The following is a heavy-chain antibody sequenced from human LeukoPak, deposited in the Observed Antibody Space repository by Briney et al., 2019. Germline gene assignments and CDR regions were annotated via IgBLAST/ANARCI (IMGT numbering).Heavy chain of an antibody. J-gene: IGHJ4*02. CDR3: ARLGMGDDESPF. V-gene: IGHV3-21*01. D-gene: IGHD3-16*01. CDR2: ISGTSTYI. CDR1: GFTFSSYW. Sequence: GGSLRLSCAASGFTFSSYWMNWVRQAPGKGLEWVSSISGTSTYIYYADSVKGRFTISRDNAKNSLYLQMYSLRAEDTAVYYCARLGMGDDESPFWGQGTRVTVSS.